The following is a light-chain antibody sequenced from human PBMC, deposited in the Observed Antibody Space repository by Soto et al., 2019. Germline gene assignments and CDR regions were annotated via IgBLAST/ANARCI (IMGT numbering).Light chain of an antibody. V-gene: IGKV3-20*01. CDR3: QQYGSSPWT. CDR1: QSVASNY. CDR2: GAS. Sequence: EIVLTQSPGTLSLSPGERATLSCRASQSVASNYLAWYQQKPGQAPRLLIHGASSRATGIPDRFSGSGSGTDFRLTISRLEPDDLAVYYCQQYGSSPWTFGQGTKVEIK. J-gene: IGKJ1*01.